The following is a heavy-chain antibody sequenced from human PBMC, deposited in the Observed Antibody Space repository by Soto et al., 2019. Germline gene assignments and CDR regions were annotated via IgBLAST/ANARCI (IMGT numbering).Heavy chain of an antibody. J-gene: IGHJ5*02. CDR1: GYTNNSYY. CDR2: INPSGGST. D-gene: IGHD2-2*01. V-gene: IGHV1-46*02. Sequence: GASVEVSCKESGYTNNSYYMHSLRQEQKQGLEWMGIINPSGGSTSYAQKFQGRVTMTRDTSTSTVYMELSSLRSEDTAVYYCARAGCLYCISTTWNWFDPWGQGTLVTVS. CDR3: ARAGCLYCISTTWNWFDP.